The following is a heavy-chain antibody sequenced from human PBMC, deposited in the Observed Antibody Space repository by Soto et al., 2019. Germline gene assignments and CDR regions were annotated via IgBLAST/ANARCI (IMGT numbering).Heavy chain of an antibody. CDR1: GFTFSSYS. V-gene: IGHV3-21*01. Sequence: GGSLRLSCAASGFTFSSYSMNWVRQAPGKGLEWVSSISSSGSYIYYADSVKGRFTISRDNAKNSLYLQMNGLRAEDTAVYYCATTPAYGLSFWGQGTLVTVSS. CDR2: ISSSGSYI. J-gene: IGHJ4*02. D-gene: IGHD3-10*01. CDR3: ATTPAYGLSF.